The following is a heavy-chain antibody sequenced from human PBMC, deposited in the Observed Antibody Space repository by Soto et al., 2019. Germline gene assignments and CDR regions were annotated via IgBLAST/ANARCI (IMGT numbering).Heavy chain of an antibody. V-gene: IGHV4-59*01. CDR1: CGSIGSSY. CDR2: IYYSST. Sequence: ETLSLTCTVSCGSIGSSYWSWILHPPGKGLEWIGYIYYSSTNYNPSLKNRVTISVDTSKNQFSLKLRSVSAADTAVYYCARCETLVTSEGGSRYGMDVWGQGTTVTSP. CDR3: ARCETLVTSEGGSRYGMDV. J-gene: IGHJ6*02. D-gene: IGHD4-4*01.